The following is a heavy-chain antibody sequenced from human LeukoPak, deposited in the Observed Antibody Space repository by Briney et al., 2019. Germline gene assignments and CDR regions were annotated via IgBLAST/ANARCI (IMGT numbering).Heavy chain of an antibody. CDR3: ARQGSSSSGDNFFFDY. Sequence: GESLKISCQGSGYRFSNYWIGWVRQMPGKGLEWMGIIYPGDSDTRYSPSFQGQVTISADKSISTAYLQWSSLKASDTAMYYCARQGSSSSGDNFFFDYWGQGTLVTVPS. CDR1: GYRFSNYW. V-gene: IGHV5-51*01. D-gene: IGHD6-6*01. J-gene: IGHJ4*02. CDR2: IYPGDSDT.